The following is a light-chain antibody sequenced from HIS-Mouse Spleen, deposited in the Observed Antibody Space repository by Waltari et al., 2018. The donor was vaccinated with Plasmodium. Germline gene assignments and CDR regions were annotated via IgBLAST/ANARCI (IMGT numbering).Light chain of an antibody. CDR1: KFGENY. J-gene: IGLJ2*01. V-gene: IGLV3-1*01. CDR2: QDS. CDR3: QAWDSSTAWV. Sequence: SYELTQPPSVSVSPGQTGSITSSGDKFGENYASWYQQKPGQSHVLVLHQDSKRPSAIPERFSGSNPGNTATLTISGTQAMDEADYYCQAWDSSTAWVFGGGTKLTVL.